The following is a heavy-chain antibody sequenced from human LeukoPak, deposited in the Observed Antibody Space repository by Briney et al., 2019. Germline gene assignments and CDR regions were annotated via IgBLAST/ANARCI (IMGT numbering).Heavy chain of an antibody. CDR2: IYTSGST. D-gene: IGHD3-16*01. V-gene: IGHV4-4*07. J-gene: IGHJ6*03. Sequence: SETLSLTCTVSGGSISSYYWSWIRQPAGKGLEWIGRIYTSGSTNYNPSLKSRVTISVDTSKNQFSLKLSSVTAADTAVYYCARALGQEFPYYYYMDVWGKGTTVTVSS. CDR3: ARALGQEFPYYYYMDV. CDR1: GGSISSYY.